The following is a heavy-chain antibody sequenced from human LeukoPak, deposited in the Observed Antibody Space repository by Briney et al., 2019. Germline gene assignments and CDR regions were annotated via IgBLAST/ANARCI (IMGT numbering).Heavy chain of an antibody. V-gene: IGHV1-2*02. CDR3: ARGDPSDY. J-gene: IGHJ4*02. CDR2: INPNSGDT. CDR1: GYIFTDYY. Sequence: ASVKVSCKASGYIFTDYYMHWVRQAPGQGLEWMGWINPNSGDTNYAQKFQGRVTMTRDTSTSTVYMELSSLRSEDTAVYYCARGDPSDYWGQGTLVTVSS.